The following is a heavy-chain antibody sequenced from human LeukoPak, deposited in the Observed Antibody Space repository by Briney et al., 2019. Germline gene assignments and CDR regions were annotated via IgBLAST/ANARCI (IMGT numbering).Heavy chain of an antibody. CDR1: GGTFSSYA. V-gene: IGHV1-69*13. CDR3: ASPRDSSGYYYPMDY. D-gene: IGHD3-22*01. Sequence: ASVTVSCKASGGTFSSYAISWVRQAPGQGLEWMGGIIPIFGTANYAQKFQGRVTITADESTSTAYMELSSLRSEDTAVYYCASPRDSSGYYYPMDYWGQGTLVTVSS. CDR2: IIPIFGTA. J-gene: IGHJ4*02.